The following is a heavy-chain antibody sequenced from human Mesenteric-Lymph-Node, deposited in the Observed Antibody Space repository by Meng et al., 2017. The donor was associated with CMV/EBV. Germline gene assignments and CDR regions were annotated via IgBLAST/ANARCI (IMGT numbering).Heavy chain of an antibody. CDR3: ARDPLDY. V-gene: IGHV3-30*04. J-gene: IGHJ4*02. Sequence: LSLTCAASGFTFSSYAMHWVRQAPGKGLEWVAVISYDGSNKYYADSVKGRFTISRDNSKNTLYLQMNSLRAEDTAVYYCARDPLDYWGQGTLVTVSS. CDR1: GFTFSSYA. CDR2: ISYDGSNK.